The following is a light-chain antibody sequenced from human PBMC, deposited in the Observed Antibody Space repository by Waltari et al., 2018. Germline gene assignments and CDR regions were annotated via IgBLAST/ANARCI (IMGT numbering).Light chain of an antibody. J-gene: IGKJ4*01. Sequence: EIVLTKSPVTLSLSQGEGATLPCRASQSISSTLAWYQQEPGQAPRLLIHGASSRATGIPARFRGSGSGTDFTLTISSLEPEDFAVYYCQQYSKWPLTFGGGTKVEIK. CDR3: QQYSKWPLT. V-gene: IGKV3-11*01. CDR2: GAS. CDR1: QSISST.